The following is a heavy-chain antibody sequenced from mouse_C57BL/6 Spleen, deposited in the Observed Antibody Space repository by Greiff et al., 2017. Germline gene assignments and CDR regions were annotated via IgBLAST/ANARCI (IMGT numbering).Heavy chain of an antibody. CDR3: ARSTAVVATDQYWYFDV. CDR1: GYTFTDYY. D-gene: IGHD1-1*01. Sequence: EVQLQQSGPELVKPGASVKISCKASGYTFTDYYMNWVKQRHGKSLEWIGDINPNNGGTSYNQKFKGKATLTVDKSSSTAYMELRSLTSEDSAVYYCARSTAVVATDQYWYFDVWGTGTTVTVSS. CDR2: INPNNGGT. V-gene: IGHV1-26*01. J-gene: IGHJ1*03.